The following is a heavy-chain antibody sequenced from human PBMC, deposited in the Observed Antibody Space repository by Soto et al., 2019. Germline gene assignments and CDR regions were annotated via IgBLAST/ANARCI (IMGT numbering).Heavy chain of an antibody. CDR1: GYTFTSYG. J-gene: IGHJ6*02. CDR2: ISAYNGNT. Sequence: QVQLVQSGAEVKKPGASVKVSCKASGYTFTSYGISWVRQAPGQGLEWMGWISAYNGNTNYAQKLQGRVTMTTDTSTSTAYMGLRSLRSDDTAVYYCARAPGTTFYYYGMDVWGQGTTVTVSS. V-gene: IGHV1-18*04. D-gene: IGHD1-7*01. CDR3: ARAPGTTFYYYGMDV.